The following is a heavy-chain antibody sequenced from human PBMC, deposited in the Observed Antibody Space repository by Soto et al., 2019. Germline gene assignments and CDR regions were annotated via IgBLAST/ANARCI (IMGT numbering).Heavy chain of an antibody. D-gene: IGHD3-16*01. CDR2: IYYSGST. J-gene: IGHJ5*02. Sequence: SETLSLTCTVSGGSISSYYWSWIRQPPGKGLEWIGYIYYSGSTNYNPSLKSRVTISVDTSKNQFSLKLSSVTAADTALYYCARAYYETKGYSLDPWGLGTLVTVSS. CDR3: ARAYYETKGYSLDP. CDR1: GGSISSYY. V-gene: IGHV4-59*08.